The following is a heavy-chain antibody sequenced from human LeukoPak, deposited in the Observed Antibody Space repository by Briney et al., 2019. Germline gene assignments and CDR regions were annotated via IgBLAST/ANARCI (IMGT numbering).Heavy chain of an antibody. CDR2: IYPGDSDS. J-gene: IGHJ5*01. D-gene: IGHD2-2*01. CDR1: GYRFTSYW. V-gene: IGHV5-51*01. CDR3: ARRSYCYSTSCYGYWFDS. Sequence: GESLKISCKGSGYRFTSYWIGWVRQMPGKGLEWMGIIYPGDSDSRYSPSFQGQVTFSADKSISTAYLQWSSLKASDTAMYYCARRSYCYSTSCYGYWFDSWGQGTLDTVSS.